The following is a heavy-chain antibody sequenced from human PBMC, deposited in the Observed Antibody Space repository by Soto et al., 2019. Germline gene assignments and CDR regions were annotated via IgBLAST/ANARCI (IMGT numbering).Heavy chain of an antibody. Sequence: GGSLRLSCATSGFTFTSAWMNWVRQAPGKGLEWVGRVKSKFDGGTTDYTTPVKGRFTISRDDSKSTLYLQMNSLKTEDTAIYYCTTRWASWGQGTMVTVAS. CDR3: TTRWAS. D-gene: IGHD1-26*01. CDR1: GFTFTSAW. V-gene: IGHV3-15*01. J-gene: IGHJ3*01. CDR2: VKSKFDGGTT.